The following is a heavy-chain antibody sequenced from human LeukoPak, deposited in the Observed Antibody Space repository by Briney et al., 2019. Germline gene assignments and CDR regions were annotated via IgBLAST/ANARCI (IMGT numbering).Heavy chain of an antibody. D-gene: IGHD6-19*01. CDR2: INPNSGGT. CDR1: GGTFSSYA. J-gene: IGHJ4*02. CDR3: ARDSHSSGWFLPDY. Sequence: ASVKVSCKASGGTFSSYAISWVRQAPGQGLEWMGWINPNSGGTDYAQKFQGRVTMTRDTSISTAYMDLSSLRSDDTAVYFCARDSHSSGWFLPDYWGQGTLVTVSS. V-gene: IGHV1-2*02.